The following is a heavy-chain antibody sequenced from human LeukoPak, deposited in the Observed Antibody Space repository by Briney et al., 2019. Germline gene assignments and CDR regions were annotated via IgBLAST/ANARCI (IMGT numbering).Heavy chain of an antibody. CDR3: ARGRLAVVPAAKGKGHCFDY. D-gene: IGHD2-2*01. V-gene: IGHV4-38-2*02. J-gene: IGHJ4*02. CDR1: GYSITSGYN. CDR2: IYHSGSA. Sequence: PSETLSLTCTVSGYSITSGYNWAWIRQPPGKVLEWIGSIYHSGSAYYNPSLKSRVTISVDTSKNQFSLKLSSVTAADTAVYYCARGRLAVVPAAKGKGHCFDYWGQGTLVTVSS.